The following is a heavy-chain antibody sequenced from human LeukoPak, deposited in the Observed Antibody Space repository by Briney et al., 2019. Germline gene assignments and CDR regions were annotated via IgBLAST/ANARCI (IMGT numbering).Heavy chain of an antibody. J-gene: IGHJ3*02. Sequence: PGGSLRLSCAASGFTFSSYEMNWVRQAPGKGLEWVSHISSTGSNNYHADSVKGRFTISRDNAKNSLYLQMNSLRAEDTAVYYCARGASVVAGSDDAFDIWGQGTMVTVSS. CDR1: GFTFSSYE. CDR3: ARGASVVAGSDDAFDI. D-gene: IGHD6-19*01. V-gene: IGHV3-48*03. CDR2: ISSTGSNN.